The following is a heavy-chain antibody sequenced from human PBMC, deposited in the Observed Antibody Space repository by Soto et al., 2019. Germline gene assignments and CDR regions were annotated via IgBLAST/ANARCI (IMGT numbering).Heavy chain of an antibody. CDR1: GYSMTSGYY. D-gene: IGHD3-3*01. J-gene: IGHJ6*02. CDR3: ARTFDYYGMDV. V-gene: IGHV4-38-2*01. CDR2: IYHGGSV. Sequence: SETLSLTCAVSGYSMTSGYYWGWVRQPPGKGLEWLGSIYHGGSVYYNPSLKSRVTLSLDASKNHFSLHLTSVTAADTAVYYCARTFDYYGMDVWGQGTAVTVSS.